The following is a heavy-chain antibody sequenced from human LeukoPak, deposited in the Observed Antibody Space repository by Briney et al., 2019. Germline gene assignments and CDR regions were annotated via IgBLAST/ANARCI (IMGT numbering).Heavy chain of an antibody. CDR3: ARGGDYYDYVWGSSYFDY. CDR2: IYISGST. J-gene: IGHJ4*02. Sequence: PSETLSLTCTVSGGSIISYYWSWIRQPAGKGLEWIGRIYISGSTNYNPSLKSRVTMSVDASKNQCSLKLSSVTAADTAVYYCARGGDYYDYVWGSSYFDYWGQGTLVTVSS. CDR1: GGSIISYY. V-gene: IGHV4-4*07. D-gene: IGHD3-16*01.